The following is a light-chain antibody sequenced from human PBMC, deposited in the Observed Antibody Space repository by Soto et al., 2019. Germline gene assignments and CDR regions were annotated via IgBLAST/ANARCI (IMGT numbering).Light chain of an antibody. V-gene: IGKV3-20*01. Sequence: EIVLTQSPGTLSLSPGERATLSCRASQSVSSSYLAWYPQKPGQAPRLLIYGASSRATGIPDRFSGSGSGTDFTLPISRLEPEDFAVYYCQQYGSSPTFGQGAKVDIK. J-gene: IGKJ1*01. CDR2: GAS. CDR1: QSVSSSY. CDR3: QQYGSSPT.